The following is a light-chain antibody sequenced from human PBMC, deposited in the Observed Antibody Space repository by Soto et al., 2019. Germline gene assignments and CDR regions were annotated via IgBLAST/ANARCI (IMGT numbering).Light chain of an antibody. Sequence: SYELTQPPSVSVSPGQTARITYSGDALPKQYAYWYQQKAGQAPVLVIYRDRERPSGIPERFSGSSSGTTVTLTISGVQAEDEADYYCQSPDSSGTYVVFGEGTKLTVL. CDR3: QSPDSSGTYVV. J-gene: IGLJ3*02. CDR1: ALPKQY. V-gene: IGLV3-25*03. CDR2: RDR.